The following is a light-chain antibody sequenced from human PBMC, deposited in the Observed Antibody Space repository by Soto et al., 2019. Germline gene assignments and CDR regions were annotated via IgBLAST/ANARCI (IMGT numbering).Light chain of an antibody. Sequence: QSALTQPPSASGTPGQRVTISCSGSSSNIGSNYVFWYQQLPGTAPKLLIDRNNQRPSGVPDRFSGSKSGTSASLAISGLRSEDEADYYCAAWDDSLSGRLFGGGTKVTVL. CDR1: SSNIGSNY. CDR2: RNN. CDR3: AAWDDSLSGRL. V-gene: IGLV1-47*01. J-gene: IGLJ2*01.